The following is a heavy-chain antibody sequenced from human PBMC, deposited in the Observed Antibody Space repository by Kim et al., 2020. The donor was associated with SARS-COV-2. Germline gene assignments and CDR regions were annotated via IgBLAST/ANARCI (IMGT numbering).Heavy chain of an antibody. CDR3: ARQWEEISGYFDWNSKYGMDV. Sequence: SETLSLTCTVSGGSISSYYWSWIRQPPGKGLEWIGYIYYSGSTNYNPSLKSRVTISVDTSKNQFSLKLSSVTAADTAVYYCARQWEEISGYFDWNSKYGMDVWGQGTTVTVSS. CDR1: GGSISSYY. D-gene: IGHD3-9*01. V-gene: IGHV4-59*08. CDR2: IYYSGST. J-gene: IGHJ6*02.